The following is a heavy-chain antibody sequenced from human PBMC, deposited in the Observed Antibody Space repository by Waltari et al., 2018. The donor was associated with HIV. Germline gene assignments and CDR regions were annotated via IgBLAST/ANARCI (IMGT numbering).Heavy chain of an antibody. V-gene: IGHV1-3*01. D-gene: IGHD6-25*01. CDR2: VNPENGNT. Sequence: QVQLVQSGAEVKKPGASVTISCKASGYNFTSYGIHWVRQAPGHRVGWMAWVNPENGNTKYSRTFQARLTVTRDTSTSTAYMALSSLRSEETATYYFVRGPTCSGGTCYSFFDYWGQGTLVSVSS. J-gene: IGHJ4*02. CDR3: VRGPTCSGGTCYSFFDY. CDR1: GYNFTSYG.